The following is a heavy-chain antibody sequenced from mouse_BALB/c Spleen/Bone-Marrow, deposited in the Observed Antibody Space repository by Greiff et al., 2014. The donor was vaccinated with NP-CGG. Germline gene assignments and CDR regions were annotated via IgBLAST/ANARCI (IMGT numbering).Heavy chain of an antibody. V-gene: IGHV14-3*02. CDR1: GFNIKDTY. D-gene: IGHD1-1*01. CDR3: ARYYYGSSLFDY. Sequence: VQLQQSGAELVKPGASVKLSCTAFGFNIKDTYMHWVKQRPEQGLEWIGRIDPANGNTKYDPKFQGKATITADTSSNTAYLQLSSLTSEDTVVYYCARYYYGSSLFDYWGQGTTLTVSS. CDR2: IDPANGNT. J-gene: IGHJ2*01.